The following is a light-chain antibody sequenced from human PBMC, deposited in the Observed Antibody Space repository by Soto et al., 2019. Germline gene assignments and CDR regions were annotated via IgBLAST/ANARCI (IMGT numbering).Light chain of an antibody. J-gene: IGLJ1*01. CDR3: KSYAGSNTYV. Sequence: QSVLAQPASVSGSPGQSITISCTGTSSDIGYYDYVSWYQHHSGKAPKLIIYEVNNRPSGVSNRFSGSKSVNTASLTISGLQAEDEADYFCKSYAGSNTYVFGSGTKVTVL. CDR2: EVN. V-gene: IGLV2-14*01. CDR1: SSDIGYYDY.